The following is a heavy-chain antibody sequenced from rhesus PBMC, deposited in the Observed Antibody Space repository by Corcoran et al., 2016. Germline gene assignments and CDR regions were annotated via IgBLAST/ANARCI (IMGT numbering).Heavy chain of an antibody. CDR3: ARDQTGYSTFDY. D-gene: IGHD5-24*01. CDR1: GGSISSRSYY. V-gene: IGHV4-122*02. J-gene: IGHJ4*01. CDR2: ISYSGST. Sequence: QVQLQESGPGLVKPSETLSLPCAVSGGSISSRSYYWSWLRPAPGKGLEWIGYISYSGSTSYNPSLKSRVTISRDTSKNQFSLKLSSVTAADTAVYYCARDQTGYSTFDYWGQGVLVTVSS.